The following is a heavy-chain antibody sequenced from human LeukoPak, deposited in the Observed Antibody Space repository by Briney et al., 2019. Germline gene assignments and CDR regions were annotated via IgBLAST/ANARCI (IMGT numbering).Heavy chain of an antibody. CDR1: GFTFSSYE. D-gene: IGHD2-15*01. V-gene: IGHV3-48*03. Sequence: PGGSLRLSCAASGFTFSSYEMNWVRQAPGKGLEWVSYISSSGSTIYYADSVKGRFTMSRDNAKNSLYLQMNSLRAEDTAVYYCARDRGYCGGGSCYAPYHYWGQGTLVSVSS. J-gene: IGHJ4*02. CDR2: ISSSGSTI. CDR3: ARDRGYCGGGSCYAPYHY.